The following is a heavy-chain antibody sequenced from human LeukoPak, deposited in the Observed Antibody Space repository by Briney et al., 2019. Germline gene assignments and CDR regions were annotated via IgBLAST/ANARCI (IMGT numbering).Heavy chain of an antibody. CDR2: IIPIFGTA. J-gene: IGHJ5*02. Sequence: GASVKVSCKASGGTFSSYVISWVRQAPGQGLEWMGGIIPIFGTANYAQKFQGRVTITTDESTSTAYMELSSLRSEDTAVYYCAREGCNTTSCYYRWFDPWGQGTLVTVSS. CDR3: AREGCNTTSCYYRWFDP. CDR1: GGTFSSYV. D-gene: IGHD2-2*01. V-gene: IGHV1-69*05.